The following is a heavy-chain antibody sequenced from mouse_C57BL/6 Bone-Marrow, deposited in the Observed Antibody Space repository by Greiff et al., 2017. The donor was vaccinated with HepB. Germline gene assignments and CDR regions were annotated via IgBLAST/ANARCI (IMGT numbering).Heavy chain of an antibody. CDR3: ATSYDYDKDYAMDY. D-gene: IGHD2-4*01. CDR1: GYTFTSYW. V-gene: IGHV1-72*01. J-gene: IGHJ4*01. Sequence: QVQLQQPGAELVKPGASVKLSCKASGYTFTSYWMHWVKQRPGQGLEWIGRIDPNSGGTKYNEKFKSKATLTVDKPSSTAYMQLSSLTSEDSAVYYCATSYDYDKDYAMDYWGQGTSVTVSS. CDR2: IDPNSGGT.